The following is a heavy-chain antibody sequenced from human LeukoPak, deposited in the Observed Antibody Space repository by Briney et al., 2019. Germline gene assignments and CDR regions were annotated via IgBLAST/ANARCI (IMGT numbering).Heavy chain of an antibody. Sequence: ASVKVSCKASGGTFSSYVINWVRQATGQGLEWMGWMNPNSGNTGYAQKFQGRVTMTRDTSISTAYMELSSLRSEDTAVYYCAKMDASGSDNWFDPWGQGTLVTVSS. CDR2: MNPNSGNT. CDR1: GGTFSSYV. V-gene: IGHV1-8*02. CDR3: AKMDASGSDNWFDP. J-gene: IGHJ5*02. D-gene: IGHD3-10*01.